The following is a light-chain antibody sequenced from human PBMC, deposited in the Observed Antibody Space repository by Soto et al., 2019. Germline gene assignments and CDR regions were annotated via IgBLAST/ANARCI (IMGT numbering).Light chain of an antibody. Sequence: IQMTQSPSTLSGSVGDRVTITCRASQTMSSWLAWYQQKPGKAPKLLIYKASTLKSGVPSRFSGSGSGTEFTLTISSLQHDDFATYYCQHYNSYSEAFGQGTKV. J-gene: IGKJ1*01. CDR3: QHYNSYSEA. CDR2: KAS. V-gene: IGKV1-5*03. CDR1: QTMSSW.